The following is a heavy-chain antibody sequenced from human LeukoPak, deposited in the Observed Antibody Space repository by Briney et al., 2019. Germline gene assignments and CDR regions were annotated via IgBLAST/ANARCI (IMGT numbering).Heavy chain of an antibody. CDR2: IYYSGST. V-gene: IGHV4-39*07. Sequence: SETLSLTCTVSGGSISSSSYYWGWIRQPPGKGLECIGSIYYSGSTCYNPSLKSRVTISVDTSKNQFSLKLTSVTAADTAVYFCARGGYYGSGNDFRFDPWGQGTLVTVSS. CDR1: GGSISSSSYY. J-gene: IGHJ5*02. CDR3: ARGGYYGSGNDFRFDP. D-gene: IGHD3-10*01.